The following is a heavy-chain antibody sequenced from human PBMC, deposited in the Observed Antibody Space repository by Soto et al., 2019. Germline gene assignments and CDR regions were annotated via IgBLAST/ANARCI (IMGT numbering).Heavy chain of an antibody. CDR1: GFTFSSYA. V-gene: IGHV3-23*01. Sequence: GGSLRLSCAASGFTFSSYAMSWVRQAPGKGLEWVSAISGSGGSTYYADSVKGRFTISRDNSKNTLYLQMNSLRAEDTAVYYCAKQFLDIVVVVAVTSDYWGQGTLVTVSS. CDR3: AKQFLDIVVVVAVTSDY. D-gene: IGHD2-15*01. CDR2: ISGSGGST. J-gene: IGHJ4*02.